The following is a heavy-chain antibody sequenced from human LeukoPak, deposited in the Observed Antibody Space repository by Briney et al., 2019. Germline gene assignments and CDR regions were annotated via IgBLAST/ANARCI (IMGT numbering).Heavy chain of an antibody. V-gene: IGHV4-38-2*02. J-gene: IGHJ5*02. CDR3: ARDHDTMNWFDP. Sequence: SETLSLTCTVSGYSISSGYYWGWIRQPPGKGLEWIGSIYHSGSTYYNPSLKSRVTISVDTSKNQFSLKLSSVTAADTAVYYCARDHDTMNWFDPWGQGALVTVSS. CDR2: IYHSGST. D-gene: IGHD3-22*01. CDR1: GYSISSGYY.